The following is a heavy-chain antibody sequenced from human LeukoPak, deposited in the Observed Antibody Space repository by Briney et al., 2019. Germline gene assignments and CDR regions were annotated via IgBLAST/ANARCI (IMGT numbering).Heavy chain of an antibody. CDR1: GLTVSSNY. V-gene: IGHV3-53*01. CDR2: ICSGGST. D-gene: IGHD6-19*01. CDR3: ARCTDSSGWYRWFGP. J-gene: IGHJ5*02. Sequence: GGSLRLSCAASGLTVSSNYMSWVRQAPGKGLEWVSIICSGGSTYYADSVKGRFTISRDNSKNTLYLQMNSLRAEDTAVYYCARCTDSSGWYRWFGPWGQGTLVTVSS.